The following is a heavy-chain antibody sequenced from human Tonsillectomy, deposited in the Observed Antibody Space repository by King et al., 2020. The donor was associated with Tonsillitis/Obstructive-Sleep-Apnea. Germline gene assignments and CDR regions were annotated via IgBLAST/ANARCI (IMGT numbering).Heavy chain of an antibody. CDR2: ISSSGSTI. V-gene: IGHV3-48*03. D-gene: IGHD4-11*01. CDR3: ARDPPTVTTEYYYYYYMDV. Sequence: VQLVESGGGLVQPGGSLRLSCAASGFTFSSYEMNWVRQAPGKGLEWVSYISSSGSTIYYADSVKGRFTISRDNAKNSLYLQMNSLRAEDTAVYYCARDPPTVTTEYYYYYYMDVWGKGTTVTGSS. CDR1: GFTFSSYE. J-gene: IGHJ6*03.